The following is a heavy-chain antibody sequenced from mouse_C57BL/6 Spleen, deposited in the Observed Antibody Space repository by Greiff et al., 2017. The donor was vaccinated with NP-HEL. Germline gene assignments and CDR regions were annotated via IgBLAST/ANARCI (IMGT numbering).Heavy chain of an antibody. V-gene: IGHV1-52*01. Sequence: QVQLQQPGAELVRPGSSVKLSCKASGYTFTSYWMHWVKQRPIQGLEWIGNIDPSDSETHYNQKFKDKATRTVDKSSSTAYMQLSSLTSEDSAVYYCAKGDGYYVYSYAKDYWGQGTSVTVSS. CDR2: IDPSDSET. D-gene: IGHD2-3*01. CDR1: GYTFTSYW. J-gene: IGHJ4*01. CDR3: AKGDGYYVYSYAKDY.